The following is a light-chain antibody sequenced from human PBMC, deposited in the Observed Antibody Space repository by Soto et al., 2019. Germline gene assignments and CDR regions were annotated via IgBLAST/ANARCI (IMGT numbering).Light chain of an antibody. CDR1: RSDIGAYNF. CDR3: TSWTTSTTMI. J-gene: IGLJ2*01. Sequence: QSALTQPASVSGSPGQSITISCTGTRSDIGAYNFVSWYQQHPGEVPKLILYDVNVRPSGVSNRFSGYKSGNTASLTISGLQAEDEADYYCTSWTTSTTMIFVGGTKVTVL. CDR2: DVN. V-gene: IGLV2-14*03.